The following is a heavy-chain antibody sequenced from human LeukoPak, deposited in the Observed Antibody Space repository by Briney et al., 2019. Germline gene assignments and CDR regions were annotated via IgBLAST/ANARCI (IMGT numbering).Heavy chain of an antibody. J-gene: IGHJ6*02. D-gene: IGHD2-15*01. CDR3: AKDQKSGSPAVNYGMDV. CDR1: GFTFSSYA. CDR2: FSGGGGST. V-gene: IGHV3-23*01. Sequence: GGPLSSSGAASGFTFSSYAMSGCRGAQGRGLGGASVFSGGGGSTYYADAVKGRFTTSRDNTKNTLYLQMNSLRAEDTAVYYCAKDQKSGSPAVNYGMDVWGQGTTVTVSS.